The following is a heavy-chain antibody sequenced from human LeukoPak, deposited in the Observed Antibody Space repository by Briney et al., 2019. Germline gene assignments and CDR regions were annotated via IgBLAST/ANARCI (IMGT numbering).Heavy chain of an antibody. D-gene: IGHD5-24*01. Sequence: ASVKVSCKASGYTFISYAINWVRQAPGQGLEWMGLINPSGGSTSYAQKFQGRVAMTRDTSTSTVYMELSSLRSEDTAVYYCARDTGDGFPLYFDYWGQGTLVTVSS. CDR3: ARDTGDGFPLYFDY. CDR2: INPSGGST. J-gene: IGHJ4*02. CDR1: GYTFISYA. V-gene: IGHV1-46*01.